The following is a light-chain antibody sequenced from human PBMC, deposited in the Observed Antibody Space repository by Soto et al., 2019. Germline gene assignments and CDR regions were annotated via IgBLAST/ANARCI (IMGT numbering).Light chain of an antibody. Sequence: ILLPKSPGTLFFSPGEKATLSCRASQSVSSSYLAWYQQKPGQAPRLLIYGASSRATGIPDRFSGSGSGTDFTLTISRLEPEDFAVYYCQQYGSSPSTFGQGARLEIK. J-gene: IGKJ5*01. CDR1: QSVSSSY. CDR3: QQYGSSPST. CDR2: GAS. V-gene: IGKV3-20*01.